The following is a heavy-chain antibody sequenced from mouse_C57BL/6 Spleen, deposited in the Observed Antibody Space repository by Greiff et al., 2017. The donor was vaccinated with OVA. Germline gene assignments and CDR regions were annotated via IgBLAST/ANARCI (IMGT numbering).Heavy chain of an antibody. D-gene: IGHD2-2*01. J-gene: IGHJ3*01. Sequence: EVQLQQSGPELVKPGASVKISCKASGYTFTDYYMNWVKQSHGKSLEWIGDINPNNGGTSYNQKFKGKATLTVDKSSSTAYMELRSLTSEDSAVDYCARGGYDGLFAYWGQGTLVTVSA. V-gene: IGHV1-26*01. CDR1: GYTFTDYY. CDR2: INPNNGGT. CDR3: ARGGYDGLFAY.